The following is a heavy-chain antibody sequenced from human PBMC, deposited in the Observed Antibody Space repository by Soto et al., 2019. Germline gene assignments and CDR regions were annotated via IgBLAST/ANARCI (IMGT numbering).Heavy chain of an antibody. CDR3: ARSPTLRGSETQSDY. D-gene: IGHD5-12*01. CDR2: ISAYNGNT. V-gene: IGHV1-18*01. CDR1: GYTFTSYG. Sequence: QVQLVQSGAEVKKPGASVKVYCKASGYTFTSYGISWVRQAPGQGLEWMGWISAYNGNTNYAQKLQGRVTMTTDTSTRTAYMELRSLRSDDTAVYYCARSPTLRGSETQSDYWGQGTLVTVSS. J-gene: IGHJ4*02.